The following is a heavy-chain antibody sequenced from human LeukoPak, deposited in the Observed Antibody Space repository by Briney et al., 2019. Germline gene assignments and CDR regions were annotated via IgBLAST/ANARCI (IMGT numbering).Heavy chain of an antibody. CDR1: GGSFSGYY. D-gene: IGHD5-12*01. CDR2: INHSGST. CDR3: ARGPVVASDY. V-gene: IGHV4-34*01. Sequence: PSETLSLTCAVYGGSFSGYYWSWIRQPPGKGLEWIGEINHSGSTNYNPSLKSRVTISVDTSKNQFSLKLSSVTAADTAVYYCARGPVVASDYWGQGTLVTVSS. J-gene: IGHJ4*02.